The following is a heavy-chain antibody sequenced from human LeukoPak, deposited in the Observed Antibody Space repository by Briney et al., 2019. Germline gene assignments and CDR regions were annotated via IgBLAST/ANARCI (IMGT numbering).Heavy chain of an antibody. Sequence: AGGSLRLSCAASGFTFSSYVMHWVRQAPGKGLEWVAGISYDGNNKYYAESVKGRFTISRDNSKNTLYLQMHSLRDEDTAVYYCAKDWVVRGVISYWGQGTLVTVSS. CDR3: AKDWVVRGVISY. D-gene: IGHD3-10*01. CDR1: GFTFSSYV. J-gene: IGHJ4*02. V-gene: IGHV3-30*18. CDR2: ISYDGNNK.